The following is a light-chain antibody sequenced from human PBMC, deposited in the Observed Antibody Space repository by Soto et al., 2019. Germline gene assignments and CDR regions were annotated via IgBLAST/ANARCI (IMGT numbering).Light chain of an antibody. CDR1: QDISNY. J-gene: IGKJ4*01. Sequence: DIQMTQSPSSLSASVGDRVTITCQANQDISNYLDWYQQKPGKAPKLRIYDASNLETGVPSRFRGSGSGTDFTFTISSLQTEDIATYYCQQYGNLLTFGGGTKVESK. CDR3: QQYGNLLT. CDR2: DAS. V-gene: IGKV1-33*01.